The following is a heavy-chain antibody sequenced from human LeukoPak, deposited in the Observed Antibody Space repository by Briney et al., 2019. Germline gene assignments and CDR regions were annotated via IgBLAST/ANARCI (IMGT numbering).Heavy chain of an antibody. D-gene: IGHD3-9*01. CDR2: ISSSSSYI. J-gene: IGHJ4*02. V-gene: IGHV3-21*01. CDR3: AKNYDILTGYYSSYYDY. Sequence: GGSLRLSCAASGFTFSSYAMSWVRQAPGXXLEWVSSISSSSSYIYYADSVKGRFTISRDNAKNSLYLQMNSLRAEDTAVYYCAKNYDILTGYYSSYYDYWGQGTLVTVSS. CDR1: GFTFSSYA.